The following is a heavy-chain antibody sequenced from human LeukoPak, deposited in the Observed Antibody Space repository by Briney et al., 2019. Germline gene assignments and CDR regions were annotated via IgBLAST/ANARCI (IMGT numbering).Heavy chain of an antibody. V-gene: IGHV1-2*06. CDR2: INPNSGGT. CDR1: GYTFTAYY. J-gene: IGHJ2*01. Sequence: ASVKVSCKASGYTFTAYYIHWVRQAPGQGLEWMGRINPNSGGTNYAQNFQGRVTVTRDTSISAAYMELSRLRSDDTAVYYCARAGVEYYYDSSGYYPYFDLWGRGTLVTVSS. D-gene: IGHD3-22*01. CDR3: ARAGVEYYYDSSGYYPYFDL.